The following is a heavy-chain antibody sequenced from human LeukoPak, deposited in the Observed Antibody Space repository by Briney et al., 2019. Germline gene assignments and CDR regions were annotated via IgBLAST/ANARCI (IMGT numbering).Heavy chain of an antibody. CDR3: ARADYYDDAESNWSDP. CDR1: GFTFDDYG. CDR2: INWNGGST. Sequence: PGGSLRLSCAASGFTFDDYGMSWVRQAPGKGLKWVSGINWNGGSTGYADSVKGRFTISRDNAKNSLYLQMNSLRAEDTALYYCARADYYDDAESNWSDPWGQGTLVTVSS. D-gene: IGHD3-22*01. J-gene: IGHJ5*02. V-gene: IGHV3-20*04.